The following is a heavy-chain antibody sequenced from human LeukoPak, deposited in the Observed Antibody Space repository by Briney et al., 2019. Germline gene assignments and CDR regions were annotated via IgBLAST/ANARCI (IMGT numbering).Heavy chain of an antibody. D-gene: IGHD4-17*01. J-gene: IGHJ5*02. Sequence: SETLSLTCAVYGGSFSGYYWSWIRQPPGKGLEWIGYIYYSGSTNYNPSLKSRVTISVDTSKNQFSLKLSSVTAADTAVYYCARGLGDYGDYPSWFDPWGQGTLVTVSS. CDR1: GGSFSGYY. CDR3: ARGLGDYGDYPSWFDP. V-gene: IGHV4-59*08. CDR2: IYYSGST.